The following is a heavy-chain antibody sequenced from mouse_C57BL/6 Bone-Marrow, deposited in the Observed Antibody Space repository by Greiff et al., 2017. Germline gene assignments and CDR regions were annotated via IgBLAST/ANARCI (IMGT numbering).Heavy chain of an antibody. V-gene: IGHV1-18*01. CDR2: INPNNGGT. CDR3: ARLNWDLLDY. CDR1: GYTFTDYN. J-gene: IGHJ2*01. Sequence: VQLQQSGPELVKPGASVKIPCKASGYTFTDYNMDWVKQSHGKSLEWIGDINPNNGGTIYNQKFKGKATLTVDKSSSTAYMELRSLTSEDTAVYYCARLNWDLLDYWGQGTTLTVSS. D-gene: IGHD4-1*02.